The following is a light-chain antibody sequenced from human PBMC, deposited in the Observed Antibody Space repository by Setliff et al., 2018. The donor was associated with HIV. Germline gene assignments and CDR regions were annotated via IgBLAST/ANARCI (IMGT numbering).Light chain of an antibody. Sequence: QSVLTQPASVSGSPGQSITISCTGTSSDIGGYNYVSWYQHHPGKAPKLMIYEVTNRPSGVSDRFSGSKSGNMASLTISGLQAEDEATYYCTSYTSSRTVVFGGGTKVNVL. V-gene: IGLV2-14*01. J-gene: IGLJ2*01. CDR2: EVT. CDR3: TSYTSSRTVV. CDR1: SSDIGGYNY.